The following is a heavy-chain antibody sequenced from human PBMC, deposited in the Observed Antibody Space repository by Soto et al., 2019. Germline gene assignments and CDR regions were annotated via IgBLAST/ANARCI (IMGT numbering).Heavy chain of an antibody. CDR3: ARDNSYGDYERWFDP. Sequence: PSETLSLTCTVSGGSISSYYWSWIRQPPGKGLEWIGYIYYSGSTNYNPSLKSRVTISVDTSKNQFSLKLSSVTAADTAVYYCARDNSYGDYERWFDPWGQGTLVT. CDR2: IYYSGST. V-gene: IGHV4-59*01. J-gene: IGHJ5*02. D-gene: IGHD4-17*01. CDR1: GGSISSYY.